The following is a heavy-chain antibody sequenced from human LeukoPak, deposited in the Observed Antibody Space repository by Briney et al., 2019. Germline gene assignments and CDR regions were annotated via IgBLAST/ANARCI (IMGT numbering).Heavy chain of an antibody. J-gene: IGHJ3*02. CDR1: GFTFSSYW. D-gene: IGHD3-22*01. Sequence: GGSLRLSCAASGFTFSSYWMIWVRQAPGKGLEWVSVIYSGGSTYYADSVKGRFTISSDNSKNTLYLQMNSLRAEDTAVYYCASRDYYDSSGYNDAFDIWGQGTMVTVSS. V-gene: IGHV3-53*01. CDR2: IYSGGST. CDR3: ASRDYYDSSGYNDAFDI.